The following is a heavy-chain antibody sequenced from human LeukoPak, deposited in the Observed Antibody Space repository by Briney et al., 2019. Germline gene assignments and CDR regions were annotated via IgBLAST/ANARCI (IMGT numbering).Heavy chain of an antibody. CDR1: GGTFSSYA. D-gene: IGHD3-22*01. V-gene: IGHV1-69*05. CDR2: IIPIFGTA. Sequence: ASVKVSCKASGGTFSSYAISWVRQAPGQGLEWMGGIIPIFGTANYAQKFQGRVTITTDESTSTAYMELSSLRSEDTAVYYCARDMGVGGDYYDSGGWYFDLWGRGTLVTVSS. CDR3: ARDMGVGGDYYDSGGWYFDL. J-gene: IGHJ2*01.